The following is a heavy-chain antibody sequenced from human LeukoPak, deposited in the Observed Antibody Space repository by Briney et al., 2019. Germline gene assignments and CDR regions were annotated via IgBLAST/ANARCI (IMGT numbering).Heavy chain of an antibody. V-gene: IGHV1-46*01. J-gene: IGHJ4*02. Sequence: GASVKVSCKASGYTFTSYYMHWVRQAPGQGLEWMGIINPSGGSTSYAQKFQGRVTITADKSTSTAYMELSSLRSEDTAVYYCARARRCSGGSCYSAGYDLDYWGQGTLVTVSS. CDR3: ARARRCSGGSCYSAGYDLDY. D-gene: IGHD2-15*01. CDR2: INPSGGST. CDR1: GYTFTSYY.